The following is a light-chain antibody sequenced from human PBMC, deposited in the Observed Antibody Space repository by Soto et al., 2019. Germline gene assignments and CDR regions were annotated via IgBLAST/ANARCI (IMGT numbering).Light chain of an antibody. CDR3: CSYAGSYTYV. Sequence: QSALTQPRSVSGSPGQSVTISCTGTSSDVGSYNYVSWYQQHPAKAPKLMIYDVTKRPSGVPDRFSGSKSGNTASLTISGLQAEDEADYYCCSYAGSYTYVFGTGTKVTVL. CDR2: DVT. CDR1: SSDVGSYNY. J-gene: IGLJ1*01. V-gene: IGLV2-11*01.